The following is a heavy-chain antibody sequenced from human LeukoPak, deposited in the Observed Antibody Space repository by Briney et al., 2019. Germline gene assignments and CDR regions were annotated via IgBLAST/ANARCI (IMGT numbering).Heavy chain of an antibody. D-gene: IGHD3-3*01. J-gene: IGHJ4*02. V-gene: IGHV3-7*01. CDR3: ACRPRSDKYYAVFDY. CDR2: IKQDGSEK. Sequence: GGSLRLSCEASGLTFSSHWMTWVRQAPGKGLEWVANIKQDGSEKYYVDSVRGRFTISRDNAENSLYLQMNSLRVEDTAVNYCACRPRSDKYYAVFDYWGQGTQVTVSS. CDR1: GLTFSSHW.